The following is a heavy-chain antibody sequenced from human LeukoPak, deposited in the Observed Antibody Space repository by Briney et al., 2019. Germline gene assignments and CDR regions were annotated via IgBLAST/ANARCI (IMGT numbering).Heavy chain of an antibody. D-gene: IGHD3-3*01. Sequence: GGSLRLSCAASGCTFSSYWMHWVRQAPGKGPVWVARTNRGGSSTAYADSVKGRFTISKDNAKNTLYLLMNSLRAEDTAVYYCARDSVEWYIFDYWGQGTLVTVSS. V-gene: IGHV3-74*01. CDR3: ARDSVEWYIFDY. J-gene: IGHJ4*02. CDR1: GCTFSSYW. CDR2: TNRGGSST.